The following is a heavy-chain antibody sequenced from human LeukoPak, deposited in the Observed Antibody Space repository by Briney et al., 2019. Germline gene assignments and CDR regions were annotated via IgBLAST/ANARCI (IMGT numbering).Heavy chain of an antibody. CDR2: ISGSGGST. D-gene: IGHD1-7*01. CDR1: GFTFSSYA. V-gene: IGHV3-23*01. J-gene: IGHJ4*02. CDR3: AKKDLGYIWNYEPLVY. Sequence: GGSLRLSCAASGFTFSSYAMSWVRQAPGKGLEWVSAISGSGGSTYYADSVKGRFTISRDNSKHTLYLQMNSLRAEDTAVYYCAKKDLGYIWNYEPLVYWGQGTLVTVSS.